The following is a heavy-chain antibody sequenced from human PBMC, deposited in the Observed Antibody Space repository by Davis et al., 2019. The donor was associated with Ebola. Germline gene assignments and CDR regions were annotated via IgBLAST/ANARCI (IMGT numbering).Heavy chain of an antibody. V-gene: IGHV7-4-1*02. CDR3: ARDLSNGVSGFDP. Sequence: AASVKVSCKASGYTFTSYAMNWVRQAPGQGLEWMGWINTNTGNPTYAQGSTGRFVFSLDTSVSTTYLQISSLKAEDTAVYYCARDLSNGVSGFDPWGQGTLVTVSS. CDR1: GYTFTSYA. CDR2: INTNTGNP. D-gene: IGHD2-8*01. J-gene: IGHJ5*02.